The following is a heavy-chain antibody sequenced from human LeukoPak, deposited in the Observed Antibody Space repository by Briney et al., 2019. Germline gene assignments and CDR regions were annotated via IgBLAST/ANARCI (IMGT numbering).Heavy chain of an antibody. CDR3: ARGRSTGYPYYFEY. J-gene: IGHJ4*02. CDR2: MNPNSGST. Sequence: ASMKVSCKASGYTFTSYDINWVRQATGQGLEWMGWMNPNSGSTGYAQKFQGRVTITRNTSISTAYMELSGLRSEDTAVYYCARGRSTGYPYYFEYWGQATLVTVSS. D-gene: IGHD5-12*01. V-gene: IGHV1-8*03. CDR1: GYTFTSYD.